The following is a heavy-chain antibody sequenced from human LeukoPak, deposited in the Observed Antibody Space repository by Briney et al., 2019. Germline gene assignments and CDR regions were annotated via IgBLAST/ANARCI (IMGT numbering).Heavy chain of an antibody. Sequence: KPSETLSLTCAVYGESLNSYYWSWVRQPPGEGLEWVGEIYESGTTEYNPSLKSRVTISMVPSKQQFSLSLSSVTAADTAVYYCARGAWATRLGSWGLGTPVIVSS. V-gene: IGHV4-34*01. D-gene: IGHD2-15*01. CDR3: ARGAWATRLGS. CDR2: IYESGTT. CDR1: GESLNSYY. J-gene: IGHJ4*02.